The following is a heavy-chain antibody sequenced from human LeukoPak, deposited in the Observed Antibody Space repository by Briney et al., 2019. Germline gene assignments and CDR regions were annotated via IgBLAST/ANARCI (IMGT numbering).Heavy chain of an antibody. D-gene: IGHD3-22*01. CDR2: LIPIFGTA. CDR3: ASPGYSYYYDSSEFDAFDI. CDR1: GGTFSSYA. Sequence: ASVKVSCKASGGTFSSYAISWVRQAPGQGLEWMGRLIPIFGTANYAQKFQGRVTITTDESTSTAYMELSSLRSEDTAVYYCASPGYSYYYDSSEFDAFDIWGQGTMVTVSS. J-gene: IGHJ3*02. V-gene: IGHV1-69*05.